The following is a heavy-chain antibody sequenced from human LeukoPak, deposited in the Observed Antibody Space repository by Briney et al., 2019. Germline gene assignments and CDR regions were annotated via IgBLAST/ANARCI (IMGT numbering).Heavy chain of an antibody. D-gene: IGHD1-26*01. V-gene: IGHV3-30*02. J-gene: IGHJ4*02. CDR3: AKTRIEWEPGIDY. CDR2: IRYDESNK. CDR1: GFTFSSYG. Sequence: PGGSLRLSCAASGFTFSSYGMHWVRQAPGKGLEGVAFIRYDESNKYYADSVKGRFTISRDNSKNTLYLQMNSLRAEDTAVYYCAKTRIEWEPGIDYWGQGTLVTVSS.